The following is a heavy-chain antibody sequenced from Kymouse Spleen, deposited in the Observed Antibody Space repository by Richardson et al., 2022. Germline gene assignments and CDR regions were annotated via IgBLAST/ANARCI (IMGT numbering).Heavy chain of an antibody. CDR2: IWYDGSNK. J-gene: IGHJ4*02. Sequence: QVQLVESGGGVVQPGRSLRLSCAASGFTFSSYGMHWVRQAPGKGLEWVAVIWYDGSNKYYADSVKGRFTISRDNSKNTLYLQMNSLRAEDTAVYYCARVGYGDYVFDYWGQGTLVTVSS. D-gene: IGHD4-17*01. V-gene: IGHV3-33*01. CDR1: GFTFSSYG. CDR3: ARVGYGDYVFDY.